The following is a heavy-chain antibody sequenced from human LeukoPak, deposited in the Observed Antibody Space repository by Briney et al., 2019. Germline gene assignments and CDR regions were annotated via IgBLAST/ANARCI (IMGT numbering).Heavy chain of an antibody. Sequence: SGGSLRLSCAASGFTFDDYGMSWVRQAPGKGLEWVSGINWNGGSTGYADSVKGRFTISRDNAKNSLYLQMNSLRAEDTAIYYCAGVVVTRPYYFDYWGQGTLVTVSS. J-gene: IGHJ4*02. V-gene: IGHV3-20*04. CDR3: AGVVVTRPYYFDY. CDR1: GFTFDDYG. D-gene: IGHD3-22*01. CDR2: INWNGGST.